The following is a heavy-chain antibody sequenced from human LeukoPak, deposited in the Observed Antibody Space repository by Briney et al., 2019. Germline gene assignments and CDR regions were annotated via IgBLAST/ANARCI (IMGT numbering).Heavy chain of an antibody. Sequence: SLRLSCAASGFSFSNYGIHWVRQAPGKGLEWVAVISYDGNNKYYADSVKGRFTISRDNSKDTLYLDMNSLRAEDTAVYYCAKGHSDYGTGFDSWGQGTLVTVSP. D-gene: IGHD4-17*01. CDR1: GFSFSNYG. CDR3: AKGHSDYGTGFDS. J-gene: IGHJ4*02. V-gene: IGHV3-30*18. CDR2: ISYDGNNK.